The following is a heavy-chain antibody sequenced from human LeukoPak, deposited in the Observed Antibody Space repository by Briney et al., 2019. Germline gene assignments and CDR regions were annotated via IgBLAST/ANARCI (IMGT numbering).Heavy chain of an antibody. D-gene: IGHD2-2*01. V-gene: IGHV3-7*01. CDR1: GFIFSSAW. Sequence: GGSLRLSCAASGFIFSSAWMSWVRQAPGKGLEWVANIKQDGSEKDYEDSMKGRFTISRDNARNSVYLQINSLRAEDTGVYYCARIGYSSSSFDYWGQGTLVIVSS. J-gene: IGHJ4*02. CDR2: IKQDGSEK. CDR3: ARIGYSSSSFDY.